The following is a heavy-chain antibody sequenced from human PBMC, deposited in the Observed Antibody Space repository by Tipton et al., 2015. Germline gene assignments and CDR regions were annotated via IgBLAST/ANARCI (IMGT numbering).Heavy chain of an antibody. J-gene: IGHJ4*02. CDR3: ACQDYDSLTRDYQTVDY. Sequence: TLSLTCAVSAYSITTDYYWVWIRQAPGKGLEWIGAISHSGNTFYNPSLKSRVTISADTSKNQFSLRLSSVTAADTAVYYCACQDYDSLTRDYQTVDYWGQGTLVTVSS. CDR1: AYSITTDYY. D-gene: IGHD3-9*01. CDR2: ISHSGNT. V-gene: IGHV4-38-2*01.